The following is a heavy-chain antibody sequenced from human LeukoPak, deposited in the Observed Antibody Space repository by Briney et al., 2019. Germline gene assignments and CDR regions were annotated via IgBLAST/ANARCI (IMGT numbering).Heavy chain of an antibody. D-gene: IGHD1-26*01. V-gene: IGHV1-24*01. Sequence: ASVKVSCRVSGYTLTELSMHWVRQAPGKGLEWMGGFDPEDGETIYAQKFQGRVTMTEDTSTDTAYMELSSLRSEDTAVYYCATDLSGSYNFDYWGQGTLVTVSS. CDR3: ATDLSGSYNFDY. CDR2: FDPEDGET. CDR1: GYTLTELS. J-gene: IGHJ4*02.